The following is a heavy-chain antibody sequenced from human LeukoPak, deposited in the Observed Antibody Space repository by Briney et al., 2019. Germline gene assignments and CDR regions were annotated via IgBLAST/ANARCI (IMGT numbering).Heavy chain of an antibody. CDR1: GYTFTGYY. D-gene: IGHD6-13*01. CDR3: ARASTLAAPGAVPNDY. CDR2: INPNSGGT. J-gene: IGHJ4*02. V-gene: IGHV1-2*02. Sequence: ASVKVSCKASGYTFTGYYMHWVQQAPGQGLEWMGWINPNSGGTNYAQNFQGRVTMTRDTSISTAYMELSSLKSDDTAVYYCARASTLAAPGAVPNDYWGRGTLVTVSS.